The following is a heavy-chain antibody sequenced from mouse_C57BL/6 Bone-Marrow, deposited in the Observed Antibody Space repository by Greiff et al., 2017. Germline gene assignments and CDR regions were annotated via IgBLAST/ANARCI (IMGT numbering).Heavy chain of an antibody. CDR1: GFIFSDYY. Sequence: EVQLVESEGGLVQPGSSMKLSCTASGFIFSDYYMAWVRQVPEKGLEWVANINYDGSSTYYLDSLKSRFIISRYNAKNILYLQMSSLKSDDTASYYCARGDDCDVAWFGYWGQGTLVTVSA. V-gene: IGHV5-16*01. D-gene: IGHD2-4*01. CDR2: INYDGSST. CDR3: ARGDDCDVAWFGY. J-gene: IGHJ3*01.